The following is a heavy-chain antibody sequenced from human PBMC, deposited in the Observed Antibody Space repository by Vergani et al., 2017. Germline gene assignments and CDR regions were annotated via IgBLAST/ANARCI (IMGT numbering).Heavy chain of an antibody. CDR2: FDPEDGET. D-gene: IGHD1-26*01. J-gene: IGHJ4*02. V-gene: IGHV1-24*01. CDR1: GYTLTELS. CDR3: ATDPQWGLLGLDY. Sequence: QVQLVQSGAEVKKPGASVKVSCKVSGYTLTELSMHWVRQAPGKGLEWMGGFDPEDGETIYAQKFQGRVTMNEDTSTDTAYMERSSLRSEDTAVYYCATDPQWGLLGLDYWGQGTLVTVSS.